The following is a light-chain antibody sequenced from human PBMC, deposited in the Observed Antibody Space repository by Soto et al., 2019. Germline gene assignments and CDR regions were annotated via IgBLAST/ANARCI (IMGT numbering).Light chain of an antibody. CDR1: SSDIGGYNY. J-gene: IGLJ2*01. CDR3: SSYTYSSTLV. V-gene: IGLV2-14*01. CDR2: EVS. Sequence: QSALTQPASVSGSPGQSITISCTGTSSDIGGYNYVSWYQQHPDKAPKLMIYEVSNRPSGVSNRFSGSKSGNTASLNISGLQADDEADYYCSSYTYSSTLVFGGGTKVTVL.